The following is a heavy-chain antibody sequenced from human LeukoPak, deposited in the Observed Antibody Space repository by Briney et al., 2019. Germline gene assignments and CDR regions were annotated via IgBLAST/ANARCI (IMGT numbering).Heavy chain of an antibody. Sequence: SETQSLTCTVSGGSISSSSYYWGWIRQPPGKGLEWIGSIYYSGSTYYNPSLKSRVTISVDTSKNQFSLKLSSVTAADTAVYYCARSLMITFGGVIVTPEFDYWGQGTLVTVSS. J-gene: IGHJ4*02. CDR2: IYYSGST. CDR3: ARSLMITFGGVIVTPEFDY. CDR1: GGSISSSSYY. V-gene: IGHV4-39*07. D-gene: IGHD3-16*02.